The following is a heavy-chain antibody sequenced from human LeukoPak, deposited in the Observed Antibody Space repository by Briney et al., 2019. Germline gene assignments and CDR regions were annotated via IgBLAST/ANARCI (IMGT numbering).Heavy chain of an antibody. J-gene: IGHJ1*01. CDR2: IYYSGST. Sequence: PSETLSLTCTVSGGSISSYYWSWIRQPPGKGLEWIGYIYYSGSTNYNPSLKSRVTISVDTTKNQFSLKLSSVTAADTAVYYCARGVSYYDSSGYYNEYFQHWGQGTLVTVSS. V-gene: IGHV4-59*08. CDR1: GGSISSYY. D-gene: IGHD3-22*01. CDR3: ARGVSYYDSSGYYNEYFQH.